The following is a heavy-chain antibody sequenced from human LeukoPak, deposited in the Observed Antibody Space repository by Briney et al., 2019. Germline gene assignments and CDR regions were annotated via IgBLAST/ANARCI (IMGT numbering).Heavy chain of an antibody. J-gene: IGHJ3*02. D-gene: IGHD6-13*01. Sequence: ASVKVSCKASGYTITSYYMHWVRQAPGQGLEWMGIINPSGGSTSYAQKFQGRVTITADESTSTAYMELSSLRSEDTAVYYCARDKGRWQQLVHGGAFDIWGQGTMVTVSS. CDR2: INPSGGST. V-gene: IGHV1-46*01. CDR3: ARDKGRWQQLVHGGAFDI. CDR1: GYTITSYY.